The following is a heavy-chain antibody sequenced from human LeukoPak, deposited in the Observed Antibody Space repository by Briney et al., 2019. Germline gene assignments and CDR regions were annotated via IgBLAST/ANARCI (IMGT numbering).Heavy chain of an antibody. CDR1: GITVSSNY. CDR2: LYSGGST. V-gene: IGHV3-66*01. Sequence: GGSLRLSCAASGITVSSNYMSWVRQAPGKGLEWVSVLYSGGSTYYVDSVKGRFTISRDNSKNTLYLQMNSLRAEDTAMYFCARIITGDLDYWGQGTLVAVSS. CDR3: ARIITGDLDY. J-gene: IGHJ4*02. D-gene: IGHD7-27*01.